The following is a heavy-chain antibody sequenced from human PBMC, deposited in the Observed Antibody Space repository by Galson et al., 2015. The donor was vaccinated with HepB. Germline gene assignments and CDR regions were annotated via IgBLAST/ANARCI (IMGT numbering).Heavy chain of an antibody. Sequence: SVKVSCKASGYTFAGYYMHWVRQAPGQGLEWMGWINPNGGTKYAQKFQGRVTMTRDTSISTAYMELSRLRSDDTAVYYCGREKIVGDSFDTWGQGTLVTVSS. CDR1: GYTFAGYY. D-gene: IGHD1-26*01. CDR2: INPNGGT. J-gene: IGHJ5*02. CDR3: GREKIVGDSFDT. V-gene: IGHV1-2*02.